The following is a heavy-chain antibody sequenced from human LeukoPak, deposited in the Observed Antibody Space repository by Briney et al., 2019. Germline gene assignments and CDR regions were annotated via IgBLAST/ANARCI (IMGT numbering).Heavy chain of an antibody. Sequence: PSETLSLTCTVSGGSISSYYWSWIRQPPGKGLEWIGYIYYSGSTNYNPSLKSRVTISVDTSKNQFSLKLSSVTAADTAVYYCARYPSYGDDAFDIWGQGTMVTVSS. CDR3: ARYPSYGDDAFDI. CDR1: GGSISSYY. V-gene: IGHV4-59*01. J-gene: IGHJ3*02. D-gene: IGHD4-17*01. CDR2: IYYSGST.